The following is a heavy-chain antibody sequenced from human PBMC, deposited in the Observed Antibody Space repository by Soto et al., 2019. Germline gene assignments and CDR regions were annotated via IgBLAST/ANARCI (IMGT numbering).Heavy chain of an antibody. CDR1: GGSISSYY. D-gene: IGHD4-17*01. V-gene: IGHV4-59*01. Sequence: PSVTLSLTCTVAGGSISSYYWRWIRQPPGKGLEWIGYIYYSGSTNYNPSLKSRVTISVDTSKNQFSLKLSSVTAADTAVYYCARDTKGDYGDYWGISDYYYMDVWGKGTTVTVSS. J-gene: IGHJ6*03. CDR3: ARDTKGDYGDYWGISDYYYMDV. CDR2: IYYSGST.